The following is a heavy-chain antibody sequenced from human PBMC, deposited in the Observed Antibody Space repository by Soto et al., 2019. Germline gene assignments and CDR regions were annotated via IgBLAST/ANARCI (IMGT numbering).Heavy chain of an antibody. CDR2: IGGGGGST. V-gene: IGHV3-23*01. CDR3: AKRSDGYIAY. CDR1: GFTFSSYA. D-gene: IGHD5-18*01. J-gene: IGHJ4*02. Sequence: GGSLRLACVASGFTFSSYAMSWVRQAPGKGLEWVSTIGGGGGSTYYADSVKDRFTISRDNSKNTVYLQMNSLRAEDTAVYYCAKRSDGYIAYWGQGTLVTVSS.